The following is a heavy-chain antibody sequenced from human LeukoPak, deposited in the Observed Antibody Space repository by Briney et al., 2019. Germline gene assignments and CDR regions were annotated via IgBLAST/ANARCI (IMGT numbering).Heavy chain of an antibody. J-gene: IGHJ2*01. V-gene: IGHV1-69*13. CDR2: IIPIFGTA. CDR3: ASRGPYYYDSSGYYSFDL. CDR1: GGTFSSYA. Sequence: PWASVKVSCKASGGTFSSYAISWVRQAPGQGLEWMGGIIPIFGTANYAQKFQGRVTITADESTSTAYMELSSLRSEDTAVYYCASRGPYYYDSSGYYSFDLWGRGTLVTVSS. D-gene: IGHD3-22*01.